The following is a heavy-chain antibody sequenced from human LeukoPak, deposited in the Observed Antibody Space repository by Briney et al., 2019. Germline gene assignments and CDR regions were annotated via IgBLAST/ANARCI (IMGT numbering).Heavy chain of an antibody. V-gene: IGHV4-38-2*02. CDR3: ARYDVWGTYRAFDY. J-gene: IGHJ4*02. D-gene: IGHD3-16*02. Sequence: SETLSLTCNVSGYSISSDYYWGCSRQPPGKGLERIGFIYYSGSTYYNPSLKSRVTISVDTSKNQFSLKLSSVTAADTAMYYCARYDVWGTYRAFDYWGQGTLVTVSS. CDR2: IYYSGST. CDR1: GYSISSDYY.